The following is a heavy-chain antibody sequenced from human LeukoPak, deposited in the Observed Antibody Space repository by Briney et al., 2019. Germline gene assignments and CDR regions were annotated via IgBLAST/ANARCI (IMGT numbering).Heavy chain of an antibody. CDR1: GFTFSNAW. J-gene: IGHJ3*02. Sequence: GGSLRLSCAASGFTFSNAWMSWVRQAPGKGLEWVGRIKSKTDGGTSDYAAPVKGRFTVSRDDSKDTLYLQMNSLKIEDTAVYYCANTMTTVVLDAFDIWGQGTMVTVSS. V-gene: IGHV3-15*01. CDR3: ANTMTTVVLDAFDI. CDR2: IKSKTDGGTS. D-gene: IGHD4-23*01.